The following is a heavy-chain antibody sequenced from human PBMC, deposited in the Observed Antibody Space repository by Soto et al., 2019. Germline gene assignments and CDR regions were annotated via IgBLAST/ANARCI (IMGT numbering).Heavy chain of an antibody. CDR3: ARGPNWGYRFDS. V-gene: IGHV1-69*06. J-gene: IGHJ4*02. D-gene: IGHD7-27*01. CDR2: LIPLFGTT. Sequence: QVQLVQSGAEVKKPGSSVKVSCEASGGTFSGHAISWVRQAPGQGPELMGGLIPLFGTTQHAQNFQDRLTSTAEKSTSTAYMELTSLRFEDTAIYYCARGPNWGYRFDSWGQGTLVTVSS. CDR1: GGTFSGHA.